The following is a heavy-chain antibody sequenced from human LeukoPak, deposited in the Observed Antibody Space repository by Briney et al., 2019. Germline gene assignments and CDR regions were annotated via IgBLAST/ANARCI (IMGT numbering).Heavy chain of an antibody. CDR3: ARVGAARGGLDY. Sequence: SETLSLTRTVSGGSISSHYWSWIRQPPGKGLEWIGYIYYSGSTNYNPSLKSRVTISVDTSKNQFSLKLSSVTAADTAVYYCARVGAARGGLDYWGQGTLVTVSS. V-gene: IGHV4-59*11. CDR2: IYYSGST. J-gene: IGHJ4*02. CDR1: GGSISSHY. D-gene: IGHD5-12*01.